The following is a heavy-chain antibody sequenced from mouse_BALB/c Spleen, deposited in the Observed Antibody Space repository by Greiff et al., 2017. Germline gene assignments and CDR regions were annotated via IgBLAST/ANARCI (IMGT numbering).Heavy chain of an antibody. D-gene: IGHD3-1*01. J-gene: IGHJ3*01. CDR1: GYAFTNYL. CDR3: ARASSGPFAY. Sequence: QVQLKQSGAELVRPGTSVKVSCKASGYAFTNYLIEWVKQRPGQGLEWIGVINPGSGGTNYNEKFKGKATLTADKSSSTAYMQLSSLTSDDSAVYFCARASSGPFAYWGQGTLVTVSA. CDR2: INPGSGGT. V-gene: IGHV1-54*01.